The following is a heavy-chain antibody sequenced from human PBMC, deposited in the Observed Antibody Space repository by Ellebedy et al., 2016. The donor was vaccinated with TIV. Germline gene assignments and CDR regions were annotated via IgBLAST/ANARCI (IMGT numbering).Heavy chain of an antibody. CDR2: IYNGGNT. Sequence: GGSLRLSXVISGFTVGGSYVSWFRQAPGKGLGWVSVIYNGGNTYYGESEKGRFTMSSDSSKNTLYLQMTNLRVEDTGFYYCAKGRNDFGDYPYWGQGTLVTVSS. CDR1: GFTVGGSY. D-gene: IGHD4-17*01. V-gene: IGHV3-66*01. CDR3: AKGRNDFGDYPY. J-gene: IGHJ4*02.